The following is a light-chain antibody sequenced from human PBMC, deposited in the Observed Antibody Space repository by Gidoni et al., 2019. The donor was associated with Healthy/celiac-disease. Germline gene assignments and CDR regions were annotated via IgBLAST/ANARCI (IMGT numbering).Light chain of an antibody. CDR3: QQYYSTPLYT. V-gene: IGKV4-1*01. CDR1: QRVLYSSNNKND. Sequence: DIVMTQSPDSLAVSLGERATINCKSSQRVLYSSNNKNDLAWYQQKPGQPPKLLIYWASTRESWVPDRVSGSGSGTDFTLTISSLQAEDVAVYYCQQYYSTPLYTFGQGTKLESK. J-gene: IGKJ2*01. CDR2: WAS.